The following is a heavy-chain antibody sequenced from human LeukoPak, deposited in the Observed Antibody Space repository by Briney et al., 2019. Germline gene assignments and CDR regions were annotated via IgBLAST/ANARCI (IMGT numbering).Heavy chain of an antibody. V-gene: IGHV3-74*01. Sequence: GGSLRLSCAASGMTFTNHWMHWVRQVPGKGLVWVSLIKTDGRTTIYADSVKGRFTISRDNGKSTLYLQMNSLRAEDTAIYYCTTGPSYGYEWWGQGTVVTVSS. CDR2: IKTDGRTT. D-gene: IGHD3-16*01. CDR1: GMTFTNHW. CDR3: TTGPSYGYEW. J-gene: IGHJ4*02.